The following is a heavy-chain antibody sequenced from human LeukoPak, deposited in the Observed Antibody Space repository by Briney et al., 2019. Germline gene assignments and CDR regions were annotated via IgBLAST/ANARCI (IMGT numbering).Heavy chain of an antibody. CDR1: GFTFSSYE. V-gene: IGHV3-48*03. CDR2: ISSSVSPT. Sequence: PGGSLRLSCAASGFTFSSYEMNWVRQTPGKGLEWISYISSSVSPTYYADSVRGRFTISRDNAKNSLYLQMNSLRAEDTAVYYCATWDLPASPDPWGQGTLVTVSS. D-gene: IGHD2-15*01. J-gene: IGHJ5*02. CDR3: ATWDLPASPDP.